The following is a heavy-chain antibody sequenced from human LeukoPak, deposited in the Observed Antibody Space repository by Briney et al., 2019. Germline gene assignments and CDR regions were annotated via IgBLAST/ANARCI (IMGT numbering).Heavy chain of an antibody. CDR3: ARHYYGSGRQGNWFDP. Sequence: ASVKVSCKASGYTFTGYYMHWVRQAPGQGLEWMGWINPNSGGTNYAQKFQGRVTMTRDTSISTAYMELSRLRSEDTAVYYCARHYYGSGRQGNWFDPWGQGTLVTVSS. CDR2: INPNSGGT. V-gene: IGHV1-2*02. J-gene: IGHJ5*02. D-gene: IGHD3-10*01. CDR1: GYTFTGYY.